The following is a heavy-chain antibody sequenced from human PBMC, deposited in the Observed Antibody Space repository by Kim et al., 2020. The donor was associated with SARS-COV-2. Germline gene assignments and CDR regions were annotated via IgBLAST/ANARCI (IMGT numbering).Heavy chain of an antibody. J-gene: IGHJ3*02. Sequence: RDSPSFQGQLTISADKSISTAYLQWSSLKASDTAMYYCARHAQASNAFDIWGQGTMVTVSS. CDR3: ARHAQASNAFDI. V-gene: IGHV5-51*01.